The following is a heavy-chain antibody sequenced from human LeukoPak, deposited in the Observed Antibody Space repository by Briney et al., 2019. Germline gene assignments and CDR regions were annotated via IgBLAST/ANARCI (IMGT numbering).Heavy chain of an antibody. J-gene: IGHJ4*02. CDR2: IYYSGST. V-gene: IGHV4-39*07. D-gene: IGHD1-26*01. CDR1: GGSISSSSYY. CDR3: ARDRYSGSGVFDY. Sequence: NPSETLSLTCTVSGGSISSSSYYWGWIRQPPGKGLEWIGTIYYSGSTYYNPSLKSRLTISLDTSNNQFSLKLSSVTAADTAVYYCARDRYSGSGVFDYWGQGTLVTVSS.